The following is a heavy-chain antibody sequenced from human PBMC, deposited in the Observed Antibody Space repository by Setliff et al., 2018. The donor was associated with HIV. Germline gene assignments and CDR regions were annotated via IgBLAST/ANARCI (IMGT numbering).Heavy chain of an antibody. CDR1: GGSISSSSYY. J-gene: IGHJ4*02. Sequence: PSETLSLTCTVSGGSISSSSYYWGWIRQPPGKGLEWIGSIYYSGSTHYNPSLKSRVTISVDTSKNQFSLKLSSVTAADTAVYYCANSPYYYDSSGYSYFDPWGQGTLVTVSS. CDR3: ANSPYYYDSSGYSYFDP. D-gene: IGHD3-22*01. CDR2: IYYSGST. V-gene: IGHV4-39*07.